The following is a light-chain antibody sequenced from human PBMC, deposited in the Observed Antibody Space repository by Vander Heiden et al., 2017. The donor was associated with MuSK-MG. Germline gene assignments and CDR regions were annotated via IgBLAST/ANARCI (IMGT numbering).Light chain of an antibody. CDR2: NNN. CDR3: QSYDDSLSWV. CDR1: LSNIGANYD. J-gene: IGLJ3*02. V-gene: IGLV1-40*01. Sequence: SPPTHPPSVSRAPWPRVTLPGSRGLSNIGANYDVPCYHQLPARPPTVLIYNNNSRPSAVPDRCSGSKSGTTASLAITGLQTEDEADYYCQSYDDSLSWVFGGGTKLTVL.